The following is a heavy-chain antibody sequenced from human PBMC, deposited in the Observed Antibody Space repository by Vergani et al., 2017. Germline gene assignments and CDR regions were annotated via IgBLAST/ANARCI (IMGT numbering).Heavy chain of an antibody. D-gene: IGHD3-16*02. CDR3: AKDTSLITFGGVVVGAFDI. Sequence: EVQLLESGGGLVQPGGSLRLSCAASGFTFSSYAMSWVRQAPGKGLEWVSAISGSGGSTYYADSVKGRFTISRDNSKHTLYLQMNSLRAEDTAVYYCAKDTSLITFGGVVVGAFDIWGQGTMVTVSS. CDR1: GFTFSSYA. V-gene: IGHV3-23*01. CDR2: ISGSGGST. J-gene: IGHJ3*02.